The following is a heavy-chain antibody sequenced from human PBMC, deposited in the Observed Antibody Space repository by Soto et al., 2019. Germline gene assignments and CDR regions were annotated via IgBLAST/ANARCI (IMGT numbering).Heavy chain of an antibody. J-gene: IGHJ5*02. CDR1: GYMFTSYG. D-gene: IGHD6-13*01. CDR2: ISADNGNT. Sequence: QVQLVQSGAEVKKPGASVKVSCKASGYMFTSYGISWVRQAPGQGLEWMGWISADNGNTNYAQKVQGRVTMTTDTTTSTAYMELRSLRSDDTAVYYCARDIAATGTRWFDPWGQGTLVTVSS. CDR3: ARDIAATGTRWFDP. V-gene: IGHV1-18*04.